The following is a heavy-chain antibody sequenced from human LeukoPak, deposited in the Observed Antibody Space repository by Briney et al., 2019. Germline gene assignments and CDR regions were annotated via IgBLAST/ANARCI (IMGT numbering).Heavy chain of an antibody. D-gene: IGHD2-21*01. Sequence: GGSLRLSCAASGFTFSSYGMHWVRQAPGKGLEWVAVVSYDGSNEYYADSVKGRFTISRDNSKNTLYLQMSSLRAEDTAVYYCAKEFNRGLPDYWGQGTLVTVPS. J-gene: IGHJ4*02. V-gene: IGHV3-30*18. CDR1: GFTFSSYG. CDR3: AKEFNRGLPDY. CDR2: VSYDGSNE.